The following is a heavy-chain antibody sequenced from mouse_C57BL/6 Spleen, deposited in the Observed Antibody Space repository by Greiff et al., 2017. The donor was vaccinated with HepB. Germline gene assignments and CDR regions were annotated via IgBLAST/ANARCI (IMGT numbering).Heavy chain of an antibody. CDR3: ARNSNYEDYAMDY. CDR2: ISNLAYSI. V-gene: IGHV5-15*01. D-gene: IGHD2-5*01. Sequence: EVMLVESGGGLVQPGGSLKLSCAASGFTFSDYGMAWVRQAPRKGPEWVAFISNLAYSIYYADTVTGRFTISRENAKNTLYLEMSSLRSEDTAMYYCARNSNYEDYAMDYWGQGTSVTVSS. CDR1: GFTFSDYG. J-gene: IGHJ4*01.